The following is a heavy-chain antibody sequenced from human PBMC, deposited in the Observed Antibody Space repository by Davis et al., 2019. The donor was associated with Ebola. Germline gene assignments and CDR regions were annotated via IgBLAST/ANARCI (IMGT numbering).Heavy chain of an antibody. Sequence: AGSLTLSCAASGFTFNKYEMNWARQAPGKGLERISYISDSGSTTYYTDSVKGRFTISRDNARNSVYLQMDSLRAEDTGVYYCARIIAASAPFDYRGQGTPVTVSS. CDR3: ARIIAASAPFDY. J-gene: IGHJ4*02. CDR1: GFTFNKYE. V-gene: IGHV3-48*03. CDR2: ISDSGSTT. D-gene: IGHD6-13*01.